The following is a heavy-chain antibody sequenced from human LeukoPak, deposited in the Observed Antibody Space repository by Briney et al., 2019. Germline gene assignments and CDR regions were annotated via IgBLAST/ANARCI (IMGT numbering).Heavy chain of an antibody. CDR2: IYNSGSP. Sequence: SETLSLTCTVSGGSISTGGYYWGWIRQHPGTGLEWIGYIYNSGSPHYNPSLKGRVSISVDTSKNHFSLKLCSVTAADTAVFYCARTVLVVAAKEWWFEPWGQGTLVTVSS. J-gene: IGHJ5*02. CDR1: GGSISTGGYY. CDR3: ARTVLVVAAKEWWFEP. D-gene: IGHD2-15*01. V-gene: IGHV4-31*03.